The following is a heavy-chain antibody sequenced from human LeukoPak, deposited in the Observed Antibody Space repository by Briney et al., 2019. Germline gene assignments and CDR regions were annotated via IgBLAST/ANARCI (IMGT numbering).Heavy chain of an antibody. CDR1: GGTFSTYA. V-gene: IGHV1-69*01. J-gene: IGHJ3*02. Sequence: SVKVSCKTSGGTFSTYAISWVRQAPGQGLEWMGGIIPIFGTSSYAQKFQGRVTITADESTSTAYMELSSLRSEDTAVYYCARDDGRYFDRLGHDAFDIWGQGTLVTVSS. D-gene: IGHD3-9*01. CDR2: IIPIFGTS. CDR3: ARDDGRYFDRLGHDAFDI.